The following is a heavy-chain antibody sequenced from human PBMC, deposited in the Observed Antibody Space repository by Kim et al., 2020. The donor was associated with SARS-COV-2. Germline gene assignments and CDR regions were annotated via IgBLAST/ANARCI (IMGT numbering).Heavy chain of an antibody. CDR1: GYTFANYD. CDR2: MSPGSGNT. J-gene: IGHJ3*02. Sequence: ASVKVSCKASGYTFANYDVNWVRQATGKGLEWMGWMSPGSGNTGSPQKFQGRVVLTRDTSISTAYLELRGLRSDDTAVYYCARGRGFLIPFDIWGQGTTV. V-gene: IGHV1-8*01. CDR3: ARGRGFLIPFDI. D-gene: IGHD1-26*01.